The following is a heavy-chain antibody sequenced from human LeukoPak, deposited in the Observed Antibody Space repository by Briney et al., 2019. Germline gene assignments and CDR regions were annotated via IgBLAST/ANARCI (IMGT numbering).Heavy chain of an antibody. D-gene: IGHD6-25*01. CDR2: IYYSGST. CDR1: GGSVSSGSYY. V-gene: IGHV4-61*01. CDR3: LQGSSSGDY. Sequence: SETLSLTCTVSGGSVSSGSYYWSWIRQPPGKGLEWIGYIYYSGSTNYNPSLKSRVTISVDTSKNQSSLKLSSVTAADTAVYYCLQGSSSGDYWGQGTLVTVSS. J-gene: IGHJ4*02.